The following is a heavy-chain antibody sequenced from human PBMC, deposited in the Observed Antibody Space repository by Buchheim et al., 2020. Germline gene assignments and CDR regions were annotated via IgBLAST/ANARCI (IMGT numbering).Heavy chain of an antibody. CDR1: GFTFSDYW. CDR2: ISYDGSNK. V-gene: IGHV3-30*18. CDR3: ANLVSAAGTIKFDY. J-gene: IGHJ4*02. D-gene: IGHD6-13*01. Sequence: VQLVQSGGGLVQPGGSLRLSCAASGFTFSDYWMSWVRQAPGKGLEWVAVISYDGSNKYYADSVKGRFTISRDNSKNTLYLQMNSLRAEDTAVYYCANLVSAAGTIKFDYWGQGTL.